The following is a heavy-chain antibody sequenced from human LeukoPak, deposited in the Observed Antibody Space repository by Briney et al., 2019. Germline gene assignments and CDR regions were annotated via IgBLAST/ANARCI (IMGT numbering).Heavy chain of an antibody. CDR3: ARVTMVRGVIRAFDI. V-gene: IGHV1-3*01. CDR2: INAGNGNT. CDR1: GYTFTSYA. D-gene: IGHD3-10*01. J-gene: IGHJ3*02. Sequence: ASVKVSCKASGYTFTSYAMHLVRQAPGQRLEWMGWINAGNGNTKYSQKFQGRVTITRDTSASTAYMELSSLKDTAVYYCARVTMVRGVIRAFDIWGQGTMVTVSS.